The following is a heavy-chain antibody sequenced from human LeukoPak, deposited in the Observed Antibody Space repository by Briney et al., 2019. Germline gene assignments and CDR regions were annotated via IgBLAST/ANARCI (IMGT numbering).Heavy chain of an antibody. CDR2: IIPIFGTA. J-gene: IGHJ3*02. V-gene: IGHV1-69*05. D-gene: IGHD3-22*01. CDR1: GGTFSSYA. CDR3: ARESYDSPVGAFDI. Sequence: GSSVKVSCKASGGTFSSYAISGVRQAPGQGLAWMGRIIPIFGTANYAQKFQGRVTITTDESTSTAYMELSSLRSEATAVYYCARESYDSPVGAFDIWGQGTMVTVPS.